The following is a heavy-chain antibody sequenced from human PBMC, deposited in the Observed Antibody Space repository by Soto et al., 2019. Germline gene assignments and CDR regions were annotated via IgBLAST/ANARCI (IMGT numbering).Heavy chain of an antibody. CDR3: AKLTGDSWGYFDS. CDR2: ITGNGGYT. Sequence: EVQLLESGGGLVQPGGSLRLSCAASGFTFSSYAMSWVRQAPGKGLEWVSAITGNGGYTYYADSVKGRFTISRDNSKNTLYLQMYSLGAEDTAVYYCAKLTGDSWGYFDSWGQGTLVTVSS. J-gene: IGHJ4*02. CDR1: GFTFSSYA. D-gene: IGHD2-21*02. V-gene: IGHV3-23*01.